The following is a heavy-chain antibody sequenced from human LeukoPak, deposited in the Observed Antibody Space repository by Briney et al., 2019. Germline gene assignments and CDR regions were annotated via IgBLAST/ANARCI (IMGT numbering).Heavy chain of an antibody. Sequence: ASVKVSCKASGYTFTSYYMHWVRQAPGQGLEWMGIINPSGGSTSYAQKFQGRVTMTRDTSISTVYMELSRLRSDDTAVYYCARDGPLIVVEPTTLYYYHMDVWGKGITVTVSS. D-gene: IGHD2-2*01. CDR3: ARDGPLIVVEPTTLYYYHMDV. CDR2: INPSGGST. CDR1: GYTFTSYY. J-gene: IGHJ6*03. V-gene: IGHV1-46*01.